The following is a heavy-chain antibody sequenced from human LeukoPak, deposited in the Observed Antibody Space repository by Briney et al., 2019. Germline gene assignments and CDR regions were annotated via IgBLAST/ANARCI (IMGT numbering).Heavy chain of an antibody. CDR1: GYTFTGYY. V-gene: IGHV1-2*02. D-gene: IGHD6-13*01. Sequence: ASVKVSCKASGYTFTGYYMHWVRQAPGQGLEWMGWINPNSGGTNYAQKFQGRVTMTRDTSISTAYMELSRLRSDDTAVYYCARDSWSRSSSWFDYWGQGTLVTVSS. J-gene: IGHJ4*02. CDR2: INPNSGGT. CDR3: ARDSWSRSSSWFDY.